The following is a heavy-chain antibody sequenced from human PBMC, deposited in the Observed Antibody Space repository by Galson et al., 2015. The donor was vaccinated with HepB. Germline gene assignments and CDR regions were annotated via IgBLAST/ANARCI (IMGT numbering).Heavy chain of an antibody. CDR3: ARDRPHYFDSSAPHDAFDF. CDR1: GFTFSHYR. J-gene: IGHJ3*01. CDR2: IKQDGSEK. Sequence: SLRLSCAASGFTFSHYRMTWVRQAPGKGLEWVANIKQDGSEKYYVDSVKGRFTISRDNAKNSLLLQMNSLRDEDTAVYYCARDRPHYFDSSAPHDAFDFWGQGTMVTVAS. D-gene: IGHD3-22*01. V-gene: IGHV3-7*01.